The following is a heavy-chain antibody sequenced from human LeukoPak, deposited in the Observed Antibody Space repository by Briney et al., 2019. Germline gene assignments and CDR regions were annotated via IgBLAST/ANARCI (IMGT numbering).Heavy chain of an antibody. D-gene: IGHD4-17*01. V-gene: IGHV3-48*03. CDR3: ARARWDTVTTPKMYYYFDY. CDR2: ISSSGSTI. J-gene: IGHJ4*02. CDR1: GFTFSSYE. Sequence: GGSLRLSCAASGFTFSSYEMNWVRQAPGKGLEWVSYISSSGSTIYYADSVKGRFTISRDNAKNSLYLQMNSLRAEDTAVYYCARARWDTVTTPKMYYYFDYWGQGTLVTVSS.